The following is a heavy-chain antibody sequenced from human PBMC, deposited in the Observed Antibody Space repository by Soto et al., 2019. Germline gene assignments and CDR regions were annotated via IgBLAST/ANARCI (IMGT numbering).Heavy chain of an antibody. V-gene: IGHV4-34*01. Sequence: QVQLQQWGAGLLKPSETLSLTCAVYGGSFSGYYWSWIRQPPGKGLEWIGEINHSGSTNYNPSLKSRVTISVYPPKNESSLKLGSVTAADTAVYYCARVASSSSSARRYYYYYYMDVWGKGTTVTVSS. CDR3: ARVASSSSSARRYYYYYYMDV. D-gene: IGHD6-6*01. CDR1: GGSFSGYY. CDR2: INHSGST. J-gene: IGHJ6*03.